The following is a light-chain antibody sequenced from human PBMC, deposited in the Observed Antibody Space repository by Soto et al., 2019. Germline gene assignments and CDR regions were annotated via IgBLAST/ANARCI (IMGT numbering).Light chain of an antibody. Sequence: EIVLTQSPGTLSLSPGERATLSCRASQSVRSSSLAWYQQKPGQAPRLLIYGASSRATGIPDRFSGSGSGTDFTLTISRLEAEDFAVYYCQQYGTSPYTFGQGTKLEIK. CDR1: QSVRSSS. CDR2: GAS. CDR3: QQYGTSPYT. J-gene: IGKJ2*01. V-gene: IGKV3-20*01.